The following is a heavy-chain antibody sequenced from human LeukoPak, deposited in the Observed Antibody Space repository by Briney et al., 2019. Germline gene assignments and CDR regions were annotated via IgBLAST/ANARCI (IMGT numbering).Heavy chain of an antibody. V-gene: IGHV4-4*07. CDR2: IYTSGST. D-gene: IGHD3-3*01. J-gene: IGHJ6*02. CDR1: GGSISSYY. Sequence: PSETLSPTCTVSGGSISSYYWSWIRQPAGKGLEWIGRIYTSGSTNYNPSLKSRVTMSVDTSKNQFPLKLSSVTAADTAVYYCARGPLEWLSFYYYYYGMDVWGQGTTVTVSS. CDR3: ARGPLEWLSFYYYYYGMDV.